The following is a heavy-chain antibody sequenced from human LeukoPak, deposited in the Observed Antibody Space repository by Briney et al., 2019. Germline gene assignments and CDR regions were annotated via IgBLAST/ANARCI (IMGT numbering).Heavy chain of an antibody. CDR3: ARDNGGSGCVH. V-gene: IGHV3-7*05. Sequence: GGSLRLSCAASGFTFSTYWMSWVRQAPGTGLESAANIKDNGSEKHYGDSVKGRFTISRDNAKNSLYLQMNSLRAEDTAVYYCARDNGGSGCVHWGQGTLVTVSS. CDR1: GFTFSTYW. CDR2: IKDNGSEK. J-gene: IGHJ4*02. D-gene: IGHD6-19*01.